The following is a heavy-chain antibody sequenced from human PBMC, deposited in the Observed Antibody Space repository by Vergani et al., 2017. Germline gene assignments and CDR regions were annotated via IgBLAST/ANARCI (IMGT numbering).Heavy chain of an antibody. CDR1: GFPFSSYS. D-gene: IGHD6-19*01. Sequence: EVQLLESGGGLVKPGGSLRLSCAASGFPFSSYSMNWVRQAPGEGLEWVSSISSSSSYVYYADSVKGRFTISRDNAKNSLYLQMNSLRAEDTAVYCCASDRHSSGWLGWGQGTLVTVSS. V-gene: IGHV3-21*01. J-gene: IGHJ4*02. CDR2: ISSSSSYV. CDR3: ASDRHSSGWLG.